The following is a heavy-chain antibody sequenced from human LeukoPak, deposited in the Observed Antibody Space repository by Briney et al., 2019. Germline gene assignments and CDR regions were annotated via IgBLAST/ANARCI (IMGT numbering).Heavy chain of an antibody. CDR3: AGRRGRWTTHDY. D-gene: IGHD5-24*01. V-gene: IGHV4-61*01. CDR1: GGSVSSGSYY. CDR2: IYYSGST. J-gene: IGHJ4*02. Sequence: SETLSLSCTVSGGSVSSGSYYWSWIRQPPGKGLEWIGYIYYSGSTNYNPSLKSRVTISVDTSKNQFSLKLSSVTAADTAVYYCAGRRGRWTTHDYWGQGTLVTVSS.